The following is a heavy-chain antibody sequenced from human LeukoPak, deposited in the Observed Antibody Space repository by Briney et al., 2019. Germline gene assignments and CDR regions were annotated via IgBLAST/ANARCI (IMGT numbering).Heavy chain of an antibody. CDR1: GYSISSGYY. Sequence: SETLSLTCAVSGYSISSGYYWGWIRQPPGKGLEWIGSIYHSGSTYYNPSLKSRVTISVDTSKNQFSLKLSSVTAADTAVYYCASCKGSISWYAGDWFDPWGQGTLVTVSS. V-gene: IGHV4-38-2*01. CDR2: IYHSGST. CDR3: ASCKGSISWYAGDWFDP. J-gene: IGHJ5*02. D-gene: IGHD6-13*01.